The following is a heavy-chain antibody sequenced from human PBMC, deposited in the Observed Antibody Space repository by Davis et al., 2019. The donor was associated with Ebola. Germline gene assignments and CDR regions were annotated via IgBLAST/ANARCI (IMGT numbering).Heavy chain of an antibody. Sequence: MPSETLSLTCTVSGGSISSSSYYWGWIRQPPGKGLEWIGSIYYSGSTYYKPSLKSRVTISVDTSKNQFSLKLSSVTAADTAVYYCARRSSSWRSLSMDVWGQGTTVTVSS. V-gene: IGHV4-39*01. CDR2: IYYSGST. CDR1: GGSISSSSYY. D-gene: IGHD6-13*01. J-gene: IGHJ6*02. CDR3: ARRSSSWRSLSMDV.